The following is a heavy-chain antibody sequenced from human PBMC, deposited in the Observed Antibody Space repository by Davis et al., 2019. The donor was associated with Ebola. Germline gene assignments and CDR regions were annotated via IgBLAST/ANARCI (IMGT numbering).Heavy chain of an antibody. CDR2: INNSGDKT. CDR1: EFTFSTYA. J-gene: IGHJ4*02. Sequence: PGGSLRLSCAASEFTFSTYAMSWVRQAPGKGLEWVSGINNSGDKTYDVDSVKGRFTIARDNSKNTLYLQMDSLRAEDTAVYYWAKGSGRDYVWGRIPEYGGQGTLVTVSS. V-gene: IGHV3-23*01. CDR3: AKGSGRDYVWGRIPEY. D-gene: IGHD3-16*01.